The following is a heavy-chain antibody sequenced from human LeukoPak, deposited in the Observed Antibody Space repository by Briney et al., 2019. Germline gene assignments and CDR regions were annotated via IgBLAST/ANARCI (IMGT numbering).Heavy chain of an antibody. D-gene: IGHD1-26*01. Sequence: GGSLRLSCAASAFTFSDYSMNWVRQAPGKGLEWVSYISGRSSTIYYADSVKGRFTISRDNAKNSMYLQMNSLRAEDTAVHYCARDRIKSGSYYFDYWGQGTLVTVSS. CDR3: ARDRIKSGSYYFDY. CDR2: ISGRSSTI. J-gene: IGHJ4*02. V-gene: IGHV3-48*01. CDR1: AFTFSDYS.